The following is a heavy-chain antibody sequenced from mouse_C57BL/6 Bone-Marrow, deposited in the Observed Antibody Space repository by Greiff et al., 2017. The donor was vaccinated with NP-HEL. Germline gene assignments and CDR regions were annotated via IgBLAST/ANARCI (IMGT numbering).Heavy chain of an antibody. D-gene: IGHD1-1*01. CDR3: ARGDYYGSSYADYFDY. Sequence: EVKLVESGPELVKPGASVKISCKASGYSFTDYNMNWVKQSNGKSLEWIGVINPNYGTTSYNQKFKGKATLTVDQSSSTAYMQLNSLTSEDSAVYYCARGDYYGSSYADYFDYWGQGTTLTVSS. CDR1: GYSFTDYN. J-gene: IGHJ2*01. CDR2: INPNYGTT. V-gene: IGHV1-39*01.